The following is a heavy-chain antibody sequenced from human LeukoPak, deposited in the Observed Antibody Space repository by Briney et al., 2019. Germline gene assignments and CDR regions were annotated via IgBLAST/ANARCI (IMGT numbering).Heavy chain of an antibody. CDR3: AKGDRIAAPSY. D-gene: IGHD6-13*01. Sequence: WGSLRLSCAASGFTFSSYAMSWVRQAPGKGLGLVSAISGSGGSTYYADSVKGRFTISRDNSQNTLYLQMNSLRAEDTAVYYCAKGDRIAAPSYWGQGTLVTVSS. CDR1: GFTFSSYA. CDR2: ISGSGGST. V-gene: IGHV3-23*01. J-gene: IGHJ4*02.